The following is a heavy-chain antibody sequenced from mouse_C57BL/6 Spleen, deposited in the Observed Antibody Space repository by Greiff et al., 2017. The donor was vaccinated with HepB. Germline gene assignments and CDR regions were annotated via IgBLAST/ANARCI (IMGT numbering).Heavy chain of an antibody. Sequence: QVQLQQPGAELVMPGASVKLSCKASGYTFTSYWMHWVKQRPGQGLEWIGEIDPSDSYTNYNQKFKGKSTLTVDKSSSTAYMQLSSLTSEDSAVYYCARSSANWDEGYYFDYWGQGTTLTVSS. CDR3: ARSSANWDEGYYFDY. CDR2: IDPSDSYT. D-gene: IGHD4-1*01. V-gene: IGHV1-69*01. CDR1: GYTFTSYW. J-gene: IGHJ2*01.